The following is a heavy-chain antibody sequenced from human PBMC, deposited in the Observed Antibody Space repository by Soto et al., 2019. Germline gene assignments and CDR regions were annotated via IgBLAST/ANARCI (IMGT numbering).Heavy chain of an antibody. CDR2: INHSGST. D-gene: IGHD6-13*01. V-gene: IGHV4-34*01. CDR1: GGSFSGYY. Sequence: SETLSLTCAVYGGSFSGYYWSWIRQPPGKGLEWIGEINHSGSTNYNPSLKSRATISVDTSKNQFSLKLSSVTAADTAVYYCARGGIAAAGTLDYWGQGTLVTVSS. J-gene: IGHJ4*02. CDR3: ARGGIAAAGTLDY.